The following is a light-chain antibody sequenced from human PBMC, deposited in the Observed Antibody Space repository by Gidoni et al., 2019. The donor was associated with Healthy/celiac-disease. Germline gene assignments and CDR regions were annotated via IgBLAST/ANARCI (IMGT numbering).Light chain of an antibody. CDR2: DNN. J-gene: IGLJ3*02. CDR3: GTWDSSLSAV. Sequence: QSVSTQPPSVSAAPGQKVTISCSGSSSNIGINYVSWYQQLPGTAPKLLIYDNNKRPSGIPDRFSGSKSGTSATLGITGLQTGDEADYYCGTWDSSLSAVFGGGTKLTVL. CDR1: SSNIGINY. V-gene: IGLV1-51*01.